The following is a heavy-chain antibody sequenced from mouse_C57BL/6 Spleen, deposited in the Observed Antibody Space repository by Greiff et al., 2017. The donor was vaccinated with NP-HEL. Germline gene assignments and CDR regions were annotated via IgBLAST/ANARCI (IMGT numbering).Heavy chain of an antibody. CDR3: ARAPYYDYAVAWFAY. Sequence: VQLQQPGAELVRPGSSVKLSCKASGYTFTSYWMDWVKQRPGQGLEWIGNIYPSASETHYNQKFQDKATLTVDKYSSTAYMQLSSLTSEDSAVYYCARAPYYDYAVAWFAYWGQGTLVTVSA. V-gene: IGHV1-61*01. D-gene: IGHD2-4*01. CDR1: GYTFTSYW. CDR2: IYPSASET. J-gene: IGHJ3*01.